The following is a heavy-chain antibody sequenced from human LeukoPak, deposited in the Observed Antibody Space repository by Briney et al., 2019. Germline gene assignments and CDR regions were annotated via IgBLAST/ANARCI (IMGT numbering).Heavy chain of an antibody. J-gene: IGHJ4*02. V-gene: IGHV3-23*01. CDR2: ISGSGGST. CDR1: GFTFSSYA. CDR3: AKDANSYSGYDFYFVY. Sequence: GGSLRLSCAASGFTFSSYAMSWVRQAPGKGLEWVSAISGSGGSTYYADSVKGRFTISRDNSKNTLYLQMNSLRAEDTAVYYCAKDANSYSGYDFYFVYWGQGTLVTVSS. D-gene: IGHD5-12*01.